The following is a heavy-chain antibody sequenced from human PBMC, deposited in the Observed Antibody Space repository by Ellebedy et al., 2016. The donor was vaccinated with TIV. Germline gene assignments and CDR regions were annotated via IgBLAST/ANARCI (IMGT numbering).Heavy chain of an antibody. V-gene: IGHV1-2*04. CDR2: INPNSGGT. D-gene: IGHD3-22*01. CDR3: ARELDSSGYSYYFDY. CDR1: GYTFTGYY. Sequence: ASVKVSXKASGYTFTGYYMHWVRQAPGQGLEWMGWINPNSGGTNYAQKFQGWVTMTRDTSISTAYMELSRLRSDDTAVYYCARELDSSGYSYYFDYWGQGTLVTVSS. J-gene: IGHJ4*02.